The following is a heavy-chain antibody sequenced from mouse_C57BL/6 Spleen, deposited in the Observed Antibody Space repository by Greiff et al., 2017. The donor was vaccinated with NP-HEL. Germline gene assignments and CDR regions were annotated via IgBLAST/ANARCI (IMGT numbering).Heavy chain of an antibody. J-gene: IGHJ3*01. V-gene: IGHV1-15*01. CDR1: GYTFTDYE. CDR3: TAIYCPPRFAY. Sequence: QVQLQQSGAELVRPGASVTLSCKASGYTFTDYEMHWVKQTPVHGLEWIGAIDPETGGTAYNQKFKGKAILTADKSSSTAYMELRSLTSEDSDVYYCTAIYCPPRFAYWGQGTLVTVSA. D-gene: IGHD2-1*01. CDR2: IDPETGGT.